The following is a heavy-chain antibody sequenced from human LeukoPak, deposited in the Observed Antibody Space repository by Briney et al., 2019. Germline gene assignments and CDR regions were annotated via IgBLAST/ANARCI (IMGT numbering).Heavy chain of an antibody. CDR1: GYTFTSYA. CDR3: ARADPSYGDFDY. Sequence: ASVKVSCKASGYTFTSYAMHWVRQAPGQRLEWMGWINAGNGNTKYSQKFQGRVTITRDTSASTAYMELSSLRSEDTAVYYCARADPSYGDFDYWGQGTLVTVSS. J-gene: IGHJ4*02. CDR2: INAGNGNT. D-gene: IGHD3-10*01. V-gene: IGHV1-3*01.